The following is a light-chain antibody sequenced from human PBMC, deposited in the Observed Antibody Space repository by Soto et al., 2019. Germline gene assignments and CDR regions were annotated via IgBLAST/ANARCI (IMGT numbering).Light chain of an antibody. V-gene: IGKV3-15*01. CDR3: QQYIRWPLT. Sequence: ESVLTQSPATLSLSPGERATLSCRASQSVSSNLAWYQQKPGQAPSLLIYGASTRATGTPARFSGSGSGTEFTLTISSLQSEDFAVYYCQQYIRWPLTFGGGTKVDIK. CDR2: GAS. J-gene: IGKJ4*01. CDR1: QSVSSN.